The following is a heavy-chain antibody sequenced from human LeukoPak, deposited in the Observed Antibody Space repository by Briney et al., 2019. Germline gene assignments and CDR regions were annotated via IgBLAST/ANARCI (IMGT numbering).Heavy chain of an antibody. CDR3: ARMGRYSGSCDY. J-gene: IGHJ4*02. CDR1: GAAFTSYW. V-gene: IGHV3-7*01. CDR2: IKPDGSDK. Sequence: GGSLRLSCTASGAAFTSYWLNWVRQAPGKGLGGVANIKPDGSDKYYVDSVKGRSTISRDNAKNSLYLQMNSLRAEDTAVYYCARMGRYSGSCDYWGQGTLVTVSS. D-gene: IGHD1-26*01.